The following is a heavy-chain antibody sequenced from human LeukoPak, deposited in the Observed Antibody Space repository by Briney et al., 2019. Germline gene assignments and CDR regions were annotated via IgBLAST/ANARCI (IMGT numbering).Heavy chain of an antibody. J-gene: IGHJ4*02. D-gene: IGHD1-26*01. CDR2: INPNTGRT. V-gene: IGHV1-2*02. CDR1: GYTFTDYY. CDR3: TRALGSEY. Sequence: ASVKVSCKASGYTFTDYYINWVRQAPGQGLEWMGWINPNTGRTNYAQKFQGRVTISRDTSISTTYMELSSLRSDDTAMYYCTRALGSEYWGQGTLVTVSS.